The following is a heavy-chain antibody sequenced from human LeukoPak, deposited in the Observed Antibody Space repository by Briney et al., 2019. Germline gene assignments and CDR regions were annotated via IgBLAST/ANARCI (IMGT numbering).Heavy chain of an antibody. CDR2: IIPIFGTA. Sequence: SVKVSCKASGGTFSSYAISWVRQAPGQGLEWMGGIIPIFGTANYAQKFQGRVTITTDESTSTAYMELSSLRSEDTAVYYCARDLAGWELPGNWFDPWGQGTLVTVSS. CDR1: GGTFSSYA. CDR3: ARDLAGWELPGNWFDP. V-gene: IGHV1-69*05. D-gene: IGHD1-26*01. J-gene: IGHJ5*02.